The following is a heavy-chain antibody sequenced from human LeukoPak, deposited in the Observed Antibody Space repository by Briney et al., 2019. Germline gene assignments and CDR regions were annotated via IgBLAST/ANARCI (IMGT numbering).Heavy chain of an antibody. Sequence: SETLSLTCAVYGGSFSGYYWSWIRQPPGKGLEWIGEINHSGSTNYNPSLKSRVTISVDTSKNQFSLKLSSVTAADTAVYYCARHVVVTAIPSGFDYWGQGTLVTVSS. CDR3: ARHVVVTAIPSGFDY. J-gene: IGHJ4*02. D-gene: IGHD2-21*02. V-gene: IGHV4-34*01. CDR2: INHSGST. CDR1: GGSFSGYY.